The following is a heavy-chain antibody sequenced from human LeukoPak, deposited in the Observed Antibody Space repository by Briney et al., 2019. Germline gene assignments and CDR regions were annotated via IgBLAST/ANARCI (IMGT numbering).Heavy chain of an antibody. CDR1: GGSISSYY. CDR3: ARGSGQYYYYGMDV. Sequence: SETLSLTPIVSGGSISSYYWSWIRQPPGKGMEWDGYIYYSGSTNYNSSLKSRVTISVDTSKNQFSLKLSSVTAADTAVYYCARGSGQYYYYGMDVWGQGTTVTVSS. J-gene: IGHJ6*02. CDR2: IYYSGST. D-gene: IGHD3-3*01. V-gene: IGHV4-59*01.